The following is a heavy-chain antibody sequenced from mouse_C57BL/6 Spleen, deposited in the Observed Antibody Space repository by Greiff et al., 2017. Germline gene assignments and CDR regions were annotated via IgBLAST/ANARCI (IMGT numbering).Heavy chain of an antibody. J-gene: IGHJ4*01. CDR1: GFTFSSYA. V-gene: IGHV5-9-1*02. CDR3: TVLRGYAMDV. D-gene: IGHD1-1*01. Sequence: EVKLMESGEGLVKPGGSLKLSCAASGFTFSSYAMSWVRQTPEKRLEWVAYISSGGGYIYYADTVKGRFTISRDNARNTLYLQMSSLKSEGTAMYYCTVLRGYAMDVWGQGTSVTVSS. CDR2: ISSGGGYI.